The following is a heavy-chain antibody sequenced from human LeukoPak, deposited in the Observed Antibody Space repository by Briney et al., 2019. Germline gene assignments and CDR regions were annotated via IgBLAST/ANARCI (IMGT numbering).Heavy chain of an antibody. Sequence: GGSLRLSCAASGFTFNRYAMQWVRQAPGKGLESVAVISYDGGFKSYADSVKGRFTIFRDNSKNTLYLQMDSLRGDDTAVYYCARDDWYFDLWGRGTLVTVSS. J-gene: IGHJ2*01. CDR2: ISYDGGFK. V-gene: IGHV3-30*04. CDR3: ARDDWYFDL. CDR1: GFTFNRYA.